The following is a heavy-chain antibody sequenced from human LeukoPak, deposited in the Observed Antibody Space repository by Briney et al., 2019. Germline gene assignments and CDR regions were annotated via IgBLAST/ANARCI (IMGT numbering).Heavy chain of an antibody. CDR2: LNPNSGDT. CDR3: ARGRNIEMTTMSGGSDY. D-gene: IGHD5-24*01. J-gene: IGHJ4*02. Sequence: ASVKVSFKASGYSFTAFYMHWVRQAPGQGLEWMGWLNPNSGDTNYAQKFQGRVSMTRDSSISTAYMDLSDLRSDDTAVYSCARGRNIEMTTMSGGSDYWGQGTLVTVSS. V-gene: IGHV1-2*02. CDR1: GYSFTAFY.